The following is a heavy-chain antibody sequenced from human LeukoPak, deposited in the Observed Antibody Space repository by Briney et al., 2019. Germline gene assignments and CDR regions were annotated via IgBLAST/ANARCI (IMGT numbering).Heavy chain of an antibody. CDR3: ARGKVAGTNFYYYYYGMDV. V-gene: IGHV4-34*01. CDR2: INHSGST. CDR1: GGSFSGYY. J-gene: IGHJ6*02. D-gene: IGHD6-19*01. Sequence: SETLSLTCAVYGGSFSGYYWSWIRQPPGKGLEWIGEINHSGSTNYNPSLKSRVTISVDTSKNQSSLKLSSVTAADTAVYYCARGKVAGTNFYYYYYGMDVWGQGTTVTVSS.